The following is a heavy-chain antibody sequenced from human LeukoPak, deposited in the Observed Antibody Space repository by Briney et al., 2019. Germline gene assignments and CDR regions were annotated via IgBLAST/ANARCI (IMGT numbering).Heavy chain of an antibody. CDR3: AKDPSYCSGGRCFGHAPGY. Sequence: PGRSLRLSCAASGFTFSSYGMHWVRQAPGKGLEWVAVISHGGVNEYYADSVKGRFTISRDNSKNTLYLEMNSLRAEDTAVYYCAKDPSYCSGGRCFGHAPGYWGQGTLVTVSS. D-gene: IGHD2-15*01. CDR2: ISHGGVNE. V-gene: IGHV3-30*18. J-gene: IGHJ4*02. CDR1: GFTFSSYG.